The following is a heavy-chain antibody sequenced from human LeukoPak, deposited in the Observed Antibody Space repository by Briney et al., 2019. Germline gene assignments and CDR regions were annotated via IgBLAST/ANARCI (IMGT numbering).Heavy chain of an antibody. V-gene: IGHV3-30*18. CDR2: ISYDGSNK. CDR3: AKDLYEADAFDI. CDR1: GFTFSRYW. J-gene: IGHJ3*02. Sequence: GGSLRLSCAASGFTFSRYWMTWVRQAPGKGLEWVAVISYDGSNKYYADSVKGRFTISRDNSKNTLYLQMNSLRAEDTAVYYCAKDLYEADAFDIWGQGTMVTVSS. D-gene: IGHD2-8*01.